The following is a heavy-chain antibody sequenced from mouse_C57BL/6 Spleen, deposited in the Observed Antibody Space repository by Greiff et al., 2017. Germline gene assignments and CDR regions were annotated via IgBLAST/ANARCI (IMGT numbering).Heavy chain of an antibody. CDR2: INPNCGTT. Sequence: EVQLQQSGPELVKPGASVKISCTASGYSFTDYYMNWVKQSPGKSLEWIGVINPNCGTTSYNQTFKGKATLTVDQSSSTAYMQLTSLTSEDSAVYYCARSRPSYGYGGEPYFDYWGQGTTLTVSS. J-gene: IGHJ2*01. D-gene: IGHD2-2*01. V-gene: IGHV1-39*01. CDR1: GYSFTDYY. CDR3: ARSRPSYGYGGEPYFDY.